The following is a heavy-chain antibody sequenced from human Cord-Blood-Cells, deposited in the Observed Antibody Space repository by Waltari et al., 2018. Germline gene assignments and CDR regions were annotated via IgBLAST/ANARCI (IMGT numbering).Heavy chain of an antibody. CDR1: GGTFSSYA. Sequence: QVQLVQSGAEVKKPGSSVKVSCKASGGTFSSYAISWVRQAPGQGLEWMGGIIPIFGTANYAQKFQGRVTITADESTSTAYMELSSLRSEDTAVYYCASQDLGYCSSTSCARNAFDIWGQGTMVTVSS. J-gene: IGHJ3*02. V-gene: IGHV1-69*01. CDR2: IIPIFGTA. D-gene: IGHD2-2*01. CDR3: ASQDLGYCSSTSCARNAFDI.